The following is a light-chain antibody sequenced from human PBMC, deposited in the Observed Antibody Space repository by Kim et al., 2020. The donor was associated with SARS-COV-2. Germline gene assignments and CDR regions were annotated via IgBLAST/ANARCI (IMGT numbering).Light chain of an antibody. Sequence: SYELTQPPSVSVSPGQTASITCSGDKLGDKYACWYQQKPGQSPVLVIYQDSKRPSGIPERFSGSNSGNTATLTISGTQAMDEADYYCQAWDSNTGVFGEG. V-gene: IGLV3-1*01. CDR1: KLGDKY. J-gene: IGLJ2*01. CDR2: QDS. CDR3: QAWDSNTGV.